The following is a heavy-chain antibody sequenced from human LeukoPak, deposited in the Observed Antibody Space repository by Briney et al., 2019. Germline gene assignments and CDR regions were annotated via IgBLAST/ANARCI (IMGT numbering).Heavy chain of an antibody. V-gene: IGHV1-69*13. Sequence: ASVKVSCKASGGTFSSYGLSWVRQAPGQGLEWMGGIIPLFGTANYAQNFQGRVTITADESTSTAYMDLSSLRSEDTAMYYCARDWCSAGRCSGMDVWGQGTTVTVSS. D-gene: IGHD2-15*01. CDR3: ARDWCSAGRCSGMDV. J-gene: IGHJ6*02. CDR2: IIPLFGTA. CDR1: GGTFSSYG.